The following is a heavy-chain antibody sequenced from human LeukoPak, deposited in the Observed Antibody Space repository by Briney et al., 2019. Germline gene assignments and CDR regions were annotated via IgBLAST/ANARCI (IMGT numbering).Heavy chain of an antibody. Sequence: GGSLRLSCAASGFTFSSYGMHWVRQAPGKGLEWVAVISYDGSDKYSADPVKGRFTISRDNAKNTLYLQMNSLRAEDTAVYYCVREDNAFNIWGQGTLVTVSS. CDR1: GFTFSSYG. CDR3: VREDNAFNI. J-gene: IGHJ3*02. CDR2: ISYDGSDK. V-gene: IGHV3-30*03.